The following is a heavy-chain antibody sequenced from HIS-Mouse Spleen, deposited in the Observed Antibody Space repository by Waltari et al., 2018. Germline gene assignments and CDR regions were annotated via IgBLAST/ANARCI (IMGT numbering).Heavy chain of an antibody. Sequence: EVQLLESGGGLVQPGGSLRLSCAASGFTFSSYAMRWVRQPPGKGLEWVSAISGSGGSTYYADSVKGRFTISRDNSKNTLYLQMNSLRAEDTAVYYCASHDCTNGVCYLLDNYYYYGMDVWGQGTTVTVSS. D-gene: IGHD2-8*01. CDR3: ASHDCTNGVCYLLDNYYYYGMDV. CDR1: GFTFSSYA. CDR2: ISGSGGST. V-gene: IGHV3-23*01. J-gene: IGHJ6*02.